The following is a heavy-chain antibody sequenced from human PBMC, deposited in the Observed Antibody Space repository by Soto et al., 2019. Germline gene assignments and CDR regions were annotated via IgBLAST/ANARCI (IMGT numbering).Heavy chain of an antibody. J-gene: IGHJ4*02. V-gene: IGHV3-30*03. Sequence: QVQLVESGGGVVQPGRSLRLSCAASGFTFSSYGMHWVRQAPGKGLEWVAVISYDGSNKYYADSVKGRFTISRDNSKKTLYLQMNSVRAEETAVYYCASAGGLLLDYWGQGTLVTVSS. D-gene: IGHD2-15*01. CDR3: ASAGGLLLDY. CDR2: ISYDGSNK. CDR1: GFTFSSYG.